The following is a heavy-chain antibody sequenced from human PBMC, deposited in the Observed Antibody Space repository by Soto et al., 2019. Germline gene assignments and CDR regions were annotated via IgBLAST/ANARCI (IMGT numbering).Heavy chain of an antibody. D-gene: IGHD5-12*01. J-gene: IGHJ4*02. Sequence: QLQLQESGSGLVKPSQTLSLTCAVSGGSISSGGYSWSWIRQPPGKGLEWIGYIYHSGSTYYNPSLKSRVPISVDRSKNQFSLKLSSVTGADTVVYYCAAGGGLPRYYWGQGTLVTVSS. CDR2: IYHSGST. CDR3: AAGGGLPRYY. V-gene: IGHV4-30-2*01. CDR1: GGSISSGGYS.